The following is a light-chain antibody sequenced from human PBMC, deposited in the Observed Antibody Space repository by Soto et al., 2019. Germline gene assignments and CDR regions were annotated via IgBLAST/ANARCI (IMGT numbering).Light chain of an antibody. CDR2: GAN. V-gene: IGKV1-39*01. Sequence: VQLTQSPSSLSASLGDRITITCRSSQSISRYLDWYQQRPGTAPKVLIFGANSLQSGVPARFSGSGSGTEFTLTISSLQPEDFATYYCQQNYGTPGTFGQGTKVDI. CDR3: QQNYGTPGT. CDR1: QSISRY. J-gene: IGKJ1*01.